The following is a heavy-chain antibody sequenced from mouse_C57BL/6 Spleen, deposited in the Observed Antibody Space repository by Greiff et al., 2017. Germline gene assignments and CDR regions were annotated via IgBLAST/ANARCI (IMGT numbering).Heavy chain of an antibody. CDR2: ISSGGSYT. CDR1: GFTFSSYG. Sequence: EVQLVESGGDLVKPGGSLKLSCAASGFTFSSYGMSWVRQTPDKRLEWVATISSGGSYTYYPDSVKGRFTISRDNAKNTLYLQMSSLKSEDTAMYYCASHYDVGFAYWGQGTLVTVSA. V-gene: IGHV5-6*01. J-gene: IGHJ3*01. D-gene: IGHD2-12*01. CDR3: ASHYDVGFAY.